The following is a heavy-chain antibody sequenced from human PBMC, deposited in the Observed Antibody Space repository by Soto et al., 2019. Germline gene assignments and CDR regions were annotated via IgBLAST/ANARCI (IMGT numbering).Heavy chain of an antibody. D-gene: IGHD2-2*01. Sequence: SETLSLTCAVSGGSIISGGYSWSWIRQPPGKGLEWIGYIYHSGSTYYNPSLKSRVTISVDRSKNQFSLKLSSVTAADTAVYYCARAGEPIGYCSSTSCYDNWFDPWGQGTLVTVSS. J-gene: IGHJ5*02. CDR1: GGSIISGGYS. V-gene: IGHV4-30-2*01. CDR2: IYHSGST. CDR3: ARAGEPIGYCSSTSCYDNWFDP.